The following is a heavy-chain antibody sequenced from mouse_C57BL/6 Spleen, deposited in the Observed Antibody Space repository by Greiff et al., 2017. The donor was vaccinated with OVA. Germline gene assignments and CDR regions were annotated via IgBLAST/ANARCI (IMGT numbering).Heavy chain of an antibody. Sequence: EVMLVESGGGLVKPGGSLKLSCAASGFTFSDYGMHWVRQAPEKGLEWVAYISSGSSTIYYAETVKGRFTISRDNAKNTLFLQMTSLRSEDTAMYYCARNYSYGNWFAYWGQGTLVTVSA. CDR2: ISSGSSTI. D-gene: IGHD2-1*01. J-gene: IGHJ3*01. CDR3: ARNYSYGNWFAY. CDR1: GFTFSDYG. V-gene: IGHV5-17*01.